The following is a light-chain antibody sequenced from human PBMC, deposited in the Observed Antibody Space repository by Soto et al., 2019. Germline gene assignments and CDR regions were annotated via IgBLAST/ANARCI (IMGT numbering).Light chain of an antibody. V-gene: IGKV1-5*03. Sequence: DIRMTQSPSTLSASVGDRVTITCRASQTVSNRLAWYQLNPGKAPKLLIYKASTLQSGVPSRFSGSGFGTEFTLTISSLQPDDFATYYCQQYDTSWTFGQGTKVDIK. CDR3: QQYDTSWT. CDR2: KAS. J-gene: IGKJ1*01. CDR1: QTVSNR.